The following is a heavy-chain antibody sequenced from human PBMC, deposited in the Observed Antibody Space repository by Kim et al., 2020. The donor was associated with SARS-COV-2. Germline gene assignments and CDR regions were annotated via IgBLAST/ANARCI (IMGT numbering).Heavy chain of an antibody. J-gene: IGHJ4*02. Sequence: YADSVKGRFTISRANANTSLYLQMNSLRAEDTAGYYGATTGMGDAMVIVDYWGQGTLVTVSS. D-gene: IGHD5-18*01. V-gene: IGHV3-21*01. CDR3: ATTGMGDAMVIVDY.